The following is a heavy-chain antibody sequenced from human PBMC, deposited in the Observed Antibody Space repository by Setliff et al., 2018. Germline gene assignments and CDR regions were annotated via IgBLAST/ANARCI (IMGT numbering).Heavy chain of an antibody. CDR2: IYHSGST. D-gene: IGHD3-22*01. CDR3: ARVPYYYDADDY. Sequence: SETLSLTCAVSGYSISSGYYWGWIRQPPGKGLEWIGSIYHSGSTYYNPSLKSRVTISVDTSKNQFSLKLSCVTAADTAVYYCARVPYYYDADDYWGQGTVVTVSS. CDR1: GYSISSGYY. V-gene: IGHV4-38-2*01. J-gene: IGHJ4*02.